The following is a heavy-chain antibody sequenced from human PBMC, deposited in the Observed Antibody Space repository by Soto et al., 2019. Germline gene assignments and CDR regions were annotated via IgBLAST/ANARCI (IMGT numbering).Heavy chain of an antibody. Sequence: LSLTCTVSGGSISSGGYYWSWIRQHPGKGLEWIGYIYYSGSTYYNPSLKSRVTISVDTSKNQFSLKLSSVTAADTAVYYCARDRFALFPYYYYGMDVWGQGTTVTVSS. D-gene: IGHD2-21*01. V-gene: IGHV4-31*03. CDR3: ARDRFALFPYYYYGMDV. J-gene: IGHJ6*02. CDR1: GGSISSGGYY. CDR2: IYYSGST.